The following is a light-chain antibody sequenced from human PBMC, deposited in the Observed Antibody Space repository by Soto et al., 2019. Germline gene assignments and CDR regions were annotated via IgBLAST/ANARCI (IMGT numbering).Light chain of an antibody. V-gene: IGKV3-11*01. CDR2: DAS. CDR3: QQRSNWALFT. CDR1: QSVSSY. Sequence: EIVLTQSPATLSLSPGERATLSCRASQSVSSYLAWYQHKPGQAPRLLIYDASNRATGIPARFSGSGSGTDFTLTISSLEPEDFAVYYCQQRSNWALFTFGPGTRWIS. J-gene: IGKJ3*01.